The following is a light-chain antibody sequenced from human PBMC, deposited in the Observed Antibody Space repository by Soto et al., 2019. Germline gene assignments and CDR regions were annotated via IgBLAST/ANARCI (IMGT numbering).Light chain of an antibody. CDR1: SSDVGGYNY. CDR2: DVN. Sequence: QSVLTQPASVCGSAGQSITISCAGTSSDVGGYNYVSWYQQHPGKVPRLIISDVNKRPSGVSDRFSGSKSGNTASLTISGLQAEDEADYYCASFTRSVTVVFGGGTKLTVL. CDR3: ASFTRSVTVV. V-gene: IGLV2-14*03. J-gene: IGLJ2*01.